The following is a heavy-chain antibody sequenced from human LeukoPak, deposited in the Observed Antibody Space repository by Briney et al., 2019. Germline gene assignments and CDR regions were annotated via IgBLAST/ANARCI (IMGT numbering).Heavy chain of an antibody. Sequence: SQTLSLTCAVSGGSISSGGYSWSWIRQPPGKGLEWIGYTYHSGSTYYNPSLKSRVTISVDRSKNQFSLKLSSVTAADTAVYYCARDTEGWFDPWGQGTLVTVSS. CDR3: ARDTEGWFDP. V-gene: IGHV4-30-2*01. J-gene: IGHJ5*02. CDR2: TYHSGST. CDR1: GGSISSGGYS.